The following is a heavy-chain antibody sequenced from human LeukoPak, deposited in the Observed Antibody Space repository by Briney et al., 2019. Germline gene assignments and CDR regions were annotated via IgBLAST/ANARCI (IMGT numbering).Heavy chain of an antibody. CDR2: IYHSGST. CDR3: ARVPGIAAAGSWWFGP. CDR1: GGSISSGGYS. Sequence: SQTLSLTCAVSGGSISSGGYSWSWIRQPPGKGLECIGYIYHSGSTYYNPSLKSRVTISVDRSKNQFSLKLSSVTAADTAVYYCARVPGIAAAGSWWFGPWGQGTLVTVSS. V-gene: IGHV4-30-2*01. D-gene: IGHD6-13*01. J-gene: IGHJ5*02.